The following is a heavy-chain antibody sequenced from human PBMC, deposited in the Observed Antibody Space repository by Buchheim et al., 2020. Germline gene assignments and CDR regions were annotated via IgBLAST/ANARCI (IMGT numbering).Heavy chain of an antibody. D-gene: IGHD2-15*01. CDR1: GFTFSRYW. Sequence: EVQLVESGGDLVQPGGSLRLSCGASGFTFSRYWMSWVRQAPGKGLEWVANIHQDGGEKYYVDSLKGRFTISRDNAKSSLFFQMNSLRVEDTAVYYCVRESQVVAPGSGRLTYYGMDVWGKGTT. CDR2: IHQDGGEK. V-gene: IGHV3-7*01. J-gene: IGHJ6*04. CDR3: VRESQVVAPGSGRLTYYGMDV.